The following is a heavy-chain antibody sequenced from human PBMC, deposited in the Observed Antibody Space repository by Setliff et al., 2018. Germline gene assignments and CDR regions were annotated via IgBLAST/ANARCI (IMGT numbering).Heavy chain of an antibody. V-gene: IGHV4-59*01. D-gene: IGHD1-1*01. CDR2: IYNSGST. CDR1: GGSISGYY. J-gene: IGHJ6*03. CDR3: ARANKKLDYYYYYYMDV. Sequence: KPSETLSLTCTVSGGSISGYYWSWIRQPPGKSLEWIGYIYNSGSTTYNPSLKSRVTISEDSSKNQLSLRLLSVTAADTAVYYCARANKKLDYYYYYYMDVWGKGTTVTVSS.